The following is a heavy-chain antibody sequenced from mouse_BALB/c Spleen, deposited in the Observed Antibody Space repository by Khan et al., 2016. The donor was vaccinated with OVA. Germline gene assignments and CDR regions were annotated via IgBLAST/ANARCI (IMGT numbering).Heavy chain of an antibody. V-gene: IGHV2-6-4*01. CDR1: GFSLSRYN. Sequence: QVPLKPSGPGLVAPSQSLFITFTVPGFSLSRYNIHWVRQPPGKGLQWLGKIRGGGGPDYNSTPKSRLSISKDNSKSQVILKMNSRQADDSAMYYCARAYYRYDGYYAMDYWGQGTSVTVSS. D-gene: IGHD2-14*01. CDR2: IRGGGGP. J-gene: IGHJ4*01. CDR3: ARAYYRYDGYYAMDY.